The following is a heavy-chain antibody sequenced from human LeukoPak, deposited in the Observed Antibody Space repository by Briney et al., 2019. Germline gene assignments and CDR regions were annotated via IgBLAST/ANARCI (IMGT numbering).Heavy chain of an antibody. CDR3: AKDGTYYYGSGGFDY. Sequence: GSLRLSCAASGFTFSSSAMSWVRQAPGKGLEWVSAISNNGGYTYYADSVQGRFTISRDNSKNTLYLQMNSLRAEDTAVYYCAKDGTYYYGSGGFDYWGQGTLVTVSS. V-gene: IGHV3-23*01. CDR1: GFTFSSSA. CDR2: ISNNGGYT. J-gene: IGHJ4*02. D-gene: IGHD3-10*01.